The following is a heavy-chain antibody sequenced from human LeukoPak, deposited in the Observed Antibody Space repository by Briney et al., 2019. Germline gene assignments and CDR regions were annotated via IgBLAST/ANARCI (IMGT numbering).Heavy chain of an antibody. J-gene: IGHJ4*02. CDR2: ISSNGGST. Sequence: GGSLRLSCAASGFTFSSYAMHWVRQAPGKGLEYVSAISSNGGSTYYANSVKGRFTISRDNSKNTLYPQTGSLRAEDMAVYYCARDARSGSGSYYLWFDYWGQGTLVTVSS. CDR3: ARDARSGSGSYYLWFDY. V-gene: IGHV3-64*01. D-gene: IGHD1-26*01. CDR1: GFTFSSYA.